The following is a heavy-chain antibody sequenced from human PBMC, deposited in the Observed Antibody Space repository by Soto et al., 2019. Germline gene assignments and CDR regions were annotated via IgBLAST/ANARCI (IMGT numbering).Heavy chain of an antibody. V-gene: IGHV1-18*01. CDR2: ISPYNGDT. D-gene: IGHD5-18*01. CDR1: GYTFTSYG. CDR3: VRDASSGYRGWWAP. J-gene: IGHJ5*02. Sequence: QVQLVKSVTEVKKPGASVMVSCKTSGYTFTSYGISWVRQAPGHGLEWMGLISPYNGDTIYARKFQGRVIVTADTATSTVYMELRSLRSDDTAVYYCVRDASSGYRGWWAPWGQGTLDTVSS.